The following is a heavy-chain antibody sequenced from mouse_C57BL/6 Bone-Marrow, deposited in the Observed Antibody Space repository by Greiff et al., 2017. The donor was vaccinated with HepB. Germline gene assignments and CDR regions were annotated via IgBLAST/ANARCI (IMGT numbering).Heavy chain of an antibody. J-gene: IGHJ1*03. V-gene: IGHV2-5*01. CDR3: AKNGYGSSFYWYFDV. CDR2: IWRGGST. CDR1: GFSLTSYG. Sequence: QVHVKQSGPGLVQPSQSLSITCTVSGFSLTSYGVHWVRQSPGKGLEWLGVIWRGGSTDYNAAFMSRLSITKDNSKSQVFFKMNSLQADDTAIYYCAKNGYGSSFYWYFDVWGTGTTVTVSS. D-gene: IGHD1-1*01.